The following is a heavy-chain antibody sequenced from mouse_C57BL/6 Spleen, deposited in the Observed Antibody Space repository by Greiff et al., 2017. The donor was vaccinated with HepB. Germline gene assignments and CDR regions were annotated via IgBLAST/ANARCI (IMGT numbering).Heavy chain of an antibody. J-gene: IGHJ2*01. CDR1: GFTFTDYY. CDR3: ARSSYYDSNFDY. V-gene: IGHV7-3*01. Sequence: EVMLVESGGGLVQPGGSLSLSCAASGFTFTDYYMSWVRQPPGKALEWLGFIRNKANGYTTEYSASVKGRFTISRDNSQSILYLQMNALRAEDSATYYCARSSYYDSNFDYWGQGTTLTVSS. D-gene: IGHD2-4*01. CDR2: IRNKANGYTT.